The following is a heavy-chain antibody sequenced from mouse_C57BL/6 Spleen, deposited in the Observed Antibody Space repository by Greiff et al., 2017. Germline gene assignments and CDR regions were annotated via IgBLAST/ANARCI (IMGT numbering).Heavy chain of an antibody. V-gene: IGHV5-16*01. CDR1: GFTFSDYY. CDR2: INYDGSRT. D-gene: IGHD1-1*01. J-gene: IGHJ1*03. Sequence: EVHLVESEGGLVQPGSSMKLSCTASGFTFSDYYMAWVRQVPEKGLEWVANINYDGSRTYYLDSLKSRFIISRDNAKNILYLQMSSLKSEDTATYYCARDAYYYGSSYWYFDVWGTGTTVTVSS. CDR3: ARDAYYYGSSYWYFDV.